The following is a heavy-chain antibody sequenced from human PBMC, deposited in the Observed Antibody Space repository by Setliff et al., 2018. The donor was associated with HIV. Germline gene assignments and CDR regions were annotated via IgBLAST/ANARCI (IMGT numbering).Heavy chain of an antibody. CDR3: ARDPAPSSSASYFQH. Sequence: GASEKVSCKASGYTFTSYYMHWVRQAPGQGLEWMGIINPSSGSTTYAQKFQGRVAMTRDTSTSTVYMELSSLRSEDTTVYYCARDPAPSSSASYFQHWGQGTPVTVSS. CDR2: INPSSGST. J-gene: IGHJ1*01. V-gene: IGHV1-46*01. D-gene: IGHD6-6*01. CDR1: GYTFTSYY.